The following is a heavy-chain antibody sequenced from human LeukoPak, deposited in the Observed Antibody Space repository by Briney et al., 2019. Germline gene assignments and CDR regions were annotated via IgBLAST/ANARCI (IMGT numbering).Heavy chain of an antibody. CDR3: ARLPRYGGYDHFDY. V-gene: IGHV4-59*12. CDR1: GDSIDSYY. D-gene: IGHD5-12*01. CDR2: IYYRGTT. Sequence: KASETLSRTCTVSGDSIDSYYWSWIRQPPGKGLEWIGYIYYRGTTSYNPFLKSRATISVDTSKNQFSLKLNSVTAADTAVYYCARLPRYGGYDHFDYWGQGILVIVSS. J-gene: IGHJ4*02.